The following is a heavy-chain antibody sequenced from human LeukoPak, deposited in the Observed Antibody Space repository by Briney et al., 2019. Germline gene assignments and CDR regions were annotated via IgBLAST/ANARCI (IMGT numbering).Heavy chain of an antibody. J-gene: IGHJ3*02. CDR3: ARDWEDYYDSSDYLIGVRDAFDI. D-gene: IGHD3-22*01. Sequence: GGSLRLSCAASGFTFSSYEMNWVRQAPGKGLEWVSYISSSGSTIYYADSLKGRFTISRDNAKNSLFLQMNSLRAEDTAVYYCARDWEDYYDSSDYLIGVRDAFDIWGQGTMVTVSS. V-gene: IGHV3-48*03. CDR2: ISSSGSTI. CDR1: GFTFSSYE.